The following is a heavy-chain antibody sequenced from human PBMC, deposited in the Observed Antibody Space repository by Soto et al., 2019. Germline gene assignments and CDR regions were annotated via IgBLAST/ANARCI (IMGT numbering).Heavy chain of an antibody. D-gene: IGHD6-6*01. V-gene: IGHV3-23*01. Sequence: PGGSLRLSCAASGFTFSSYAMSWVRQAPGKGLEWVSAISGSGGSTYYADSVKGRFTISRDNSKNTLYLQMNSLRAEDTAVYYCAKWMSIAAFSLSDYYYYYGMDVWGQGTTVTVSS. CDR1: GFTFSSYA. CDR2: ISGSGGST. J-gene: IGHJ6*02. CDR3: AKWMSIAAFSLSDYYYYYGMDV.